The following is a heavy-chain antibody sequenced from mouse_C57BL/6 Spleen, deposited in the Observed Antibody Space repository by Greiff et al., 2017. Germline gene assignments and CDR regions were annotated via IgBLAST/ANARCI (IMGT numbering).Heavy chain of an antibody. CDR3: AILRRGVWYAMDY. J-gene: IGHJ4*01. CDR1: GYTFTSYW. CDR2: IDPSDSET. Sequence: QVQLQQPGAELVRPGSSVKLSCKASGYTFTSYWMHWVKQRPIQGLEWIGNIDPSDSETHYNQKFKDKATLTVDKSSSTAYMQLSSLTSEDSAVYYCAILRRGVWYAMDYWGQGTSVTVSS. V-gene: IGHV1-52*01. D-gene: IGHD2-12*01.